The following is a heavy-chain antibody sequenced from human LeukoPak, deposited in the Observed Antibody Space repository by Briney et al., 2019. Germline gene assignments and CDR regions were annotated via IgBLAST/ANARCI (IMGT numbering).Heavy chain of an antibody. CDR2: ISGSDGST. D-gene: IGHD3-22*01. CDR1: GFTFDDYA. J-gene: IGHJ4*02. V-gene: IGHV3-23*01. CDR3: AKVHLGAMIVDY. Sequence: GGSLTLSCAASGFTFDDYAMLWVRPAPGKGVEWGSQISGSDGSTYYADAVKGRFTSPRDNSKNPLDLQMNSRRAEDTAVYYCAKVHLGAMIVDYWGQGTLVTVSS.